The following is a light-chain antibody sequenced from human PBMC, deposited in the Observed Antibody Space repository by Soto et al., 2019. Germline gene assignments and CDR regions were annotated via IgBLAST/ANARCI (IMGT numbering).Light chain of an antibody. CDR2: STN. CDR1: SGSVSTSYD. CDR3: VLYMGSGISV. Sequence: QTVVTQEPSFSVSPGGTVTLTCGLSSGSVSTSYDPSWYQQTPGQAPRTLIYSTNTRSSGVPDRFSGSILGNKAALTITGAQADDESDYYCVLYMGSGISVLGGGTKLTVL. J-gene: IGLJ2*01. V-gene: IGLV8-61*01.